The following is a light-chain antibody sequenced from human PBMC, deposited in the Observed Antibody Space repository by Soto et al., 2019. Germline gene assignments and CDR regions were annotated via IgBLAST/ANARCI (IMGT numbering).Light chain of an antibody. CDR1: SSVIGAYDY. CDR3: FSSTTTSTHV. Sequence: QSALTQPASLSGSPGQSITISCTGTSSVIGAYDYVSWFQQHPGKAPKLMISEVNNRPSGVSNRFSGSKSGNTAYLTISGLQVEDEAEYFCFSSTTTSTHVFGTGTKVTVL. J-gene: IGLJ1*01. CDR2: EVN. V-gene: IGLV2-14*01.